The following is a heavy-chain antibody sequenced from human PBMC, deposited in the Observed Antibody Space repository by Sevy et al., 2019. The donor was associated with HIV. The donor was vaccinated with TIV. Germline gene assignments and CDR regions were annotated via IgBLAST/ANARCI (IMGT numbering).Heavy chain of an antibody. J-gene: IGHJ4*02. Sequence: GGSLRLSCVVSGLTFSSDSMNWVRQAPGKGLEWLAYISSSSRSTYYADSVEGRFTISRDNDKKSVFLQMNNLRDEDSAAYYCARDVDTPFVRRFDSWGQGTLVTVSS. CDR3: ARDVDTPFVRRFDS. CDR1: GLTFSSDS. D-gene: IGHD5-18*01. V-gene: IGHV3-48*02. CDR2: ISSSSRST.